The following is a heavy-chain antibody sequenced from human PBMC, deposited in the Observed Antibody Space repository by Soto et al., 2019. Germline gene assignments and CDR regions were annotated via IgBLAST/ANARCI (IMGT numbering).Heavy chain of an antibody. D-gene: IGHD4-17*01. CDR1: GFTFSSYA. Sequence: PGGSLRLSCAASGFTFSSYAMSWVRQAPGKGLEWVSAISGSGGSTYYADSVKGRFTISRDNSKNTLYLQMNSLRAEDTAVYYCAKDLSWGTTVTTDSHFDYWGQGTLVTVSS. CDR3: AKDLSWGTTVTTDSHFDY. CDR2: ISGSGGST. V-gene: IGHV3-23*01. J-gene: IGHJ4*02.